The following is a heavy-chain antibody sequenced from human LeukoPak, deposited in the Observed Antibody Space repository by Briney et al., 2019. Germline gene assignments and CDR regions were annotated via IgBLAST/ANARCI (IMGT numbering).Heavy chain of an antibody. CDR2: IYYSGST. D-gene: IGHD1-26*01. V-gene: IGHV4-61*05. CDR3: ASSQDVGATRWGYYYGMDV. CDR1: GGSISSSSYY. Sequence: SETLSLTCTVSGGSISSSSYYWSWIRQPPGKGLEWIGYIYYSGSTNYNPSLKSRVTISVDTSKNQFSLKLSSVTAADTAVYYCASSQDVGATRWGYYYGMDVWGQGTTVTVSS. J-gene: IGHJ6*02.